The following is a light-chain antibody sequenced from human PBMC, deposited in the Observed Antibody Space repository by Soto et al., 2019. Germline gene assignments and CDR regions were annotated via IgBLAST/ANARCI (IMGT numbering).Light chain of an antibody. CDR2: AVS. J-gene: IGKJ2*03. V-gene: IGKV1-39*01. Sequence: DIQMTQSPSSLSASVGDTVTITCRASQTIGSYLSWYHQIPGKPPKLLIYAVSRLQSGVPSRFSGSGSWTDFPLTISSLQPEDFATYYCQQSLNTPYSFGQGTDLYVK. CDR1: QTIGSY. CDR3: QQSLNTPYS.